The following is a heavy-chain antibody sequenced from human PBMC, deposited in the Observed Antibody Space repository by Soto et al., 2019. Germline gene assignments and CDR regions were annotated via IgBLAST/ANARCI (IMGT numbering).Heavy chain of an antibody. J-gene: IGHJ4*02. Sequence: QVQLVESGGGVVQPGRSLRLSCAASGFTFSSYGMHWVRQAPGKGLEWVAVISYDGSNKYYADSVKGRFTISRDNSKNTLYLQMNSLRAEDTAVYYCAKDLRFLEWSPPDYWGQGTLVTVSS. CDR2: ISYDGSNK. CDR1: GFTFSSYG. V-gene: IGHV3-30*18. CDR3: AKDLRFLEWSPPDY. D-gene: IGHD3-3*01.